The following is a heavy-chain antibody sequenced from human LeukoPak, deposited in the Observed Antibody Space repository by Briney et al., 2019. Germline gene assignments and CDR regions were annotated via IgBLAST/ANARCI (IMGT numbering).Heavy chain of an antibody. CDR3: ARGNVYDFWSGRYFDY. V-gene: IGHV4-59*12. D-gene: IGHD3-3*01. Sequence: SETLSLTCTVSGASFSSYYWSWIRQPPGQGLEWIGYIYYSGSTNYNPSLKSRVTISVDTSKNQFSLKLSSVTAADTAVYYCARGNVYDFWSGRYFDYWGQGTLVTVSS. CDR1: GASFSSYY. J-gene: IGHJ4*02. CDR2: IYYSGST.